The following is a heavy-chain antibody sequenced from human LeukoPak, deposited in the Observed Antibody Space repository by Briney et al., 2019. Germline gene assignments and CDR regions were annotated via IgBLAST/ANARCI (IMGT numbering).Heavy chain of an antibody. CDR2: ISYDGSNK. CDR1: GFTFSSYA. CDR3: ARDLSGEGYLDY. V-gene: IGHV3-30-3*01. J-gene: IGHJ4*02. D-gene: IGHD2-15*01. Sequence: AGGSLRLSCAASGFTFSSYAMHWVRQAPGKGLEWVAVISYDGSNKYYADSVKGRFTISRDNSKNTLYLQMNSLRAEDTAVYYCARDLSGEGYLDYWGQGTLVTVSS.